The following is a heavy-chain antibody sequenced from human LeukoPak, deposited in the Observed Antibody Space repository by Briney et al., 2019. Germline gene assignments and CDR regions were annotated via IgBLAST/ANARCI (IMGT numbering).Heavy chain of an antibody. V-gene: IGHV4-59*01. D-gene: IGHD6-13*01. CDR3: ARGYSSSWNYFDY. J-gene: IGHJ4*02. CDR1: GGSISNYW. Sequence: SETLSLTCTVSGGSISNYWWSWIRQPPGKGLEWIGYVFDSGGTNYNPSLKSRVTKSVDTSKKQFSLKLSSVTAADTAVYYCARGYSSSWNYFDYWGQGTLVTVSS. CDR2: VFDSGGT.